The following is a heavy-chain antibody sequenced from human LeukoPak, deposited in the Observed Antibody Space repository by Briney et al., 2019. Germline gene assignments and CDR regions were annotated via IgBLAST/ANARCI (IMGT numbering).Heavy chain of an antibody. V-gene: IGHV4-4*07. CDR1: GGSISSYY. J-gene: IGHJ6*03. D-gene: IGHD1-26*01. Sequence: NPSETLSLTCTVSGGSISSYYWSWIRQPAGKGLEWIGRIYTSGSTNYNPSLKSRVTMSVDTSKNQFSLKLSSVTAADTAVYYCARTGGSFYFYYYMDVWGKGTTVTVSS. CDR2: IYTSGST. CDR3: ARTGGSFYFYYYMDV.